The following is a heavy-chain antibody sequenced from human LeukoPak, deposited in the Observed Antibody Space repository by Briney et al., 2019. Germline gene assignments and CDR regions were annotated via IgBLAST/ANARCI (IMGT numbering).Heavy chain of an antibody. V-gene: IGHV4-39*07. D-gene: IGHD3-3*01. CDR2: IYYSGST. J-gene: IGHJ4*02. CDR3: ARGYYDFWSGYPAYDY. CDR1: GGSISSSSYY. Sequence: SETLSLTCTVSGGSISSSSYYWGWIRQPPGKGLEWIGSIYYSGSTNYNPSLKSRVTISVDTSKNQFSLKLSSVTAADTAVYYCARGYYDFWSGYPAYDYWGQGTLVTVSS.